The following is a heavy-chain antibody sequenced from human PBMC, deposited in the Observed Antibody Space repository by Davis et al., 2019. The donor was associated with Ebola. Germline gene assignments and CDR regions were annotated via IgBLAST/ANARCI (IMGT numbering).Heavy chain of an antibody. J-gene: IGHJ6*02. Sequence: GESLKISCAASGFTFSSYSMNWVRQAPGKGLEWVSYISSSSSTIYYADSVKGRFTISRDNSKNTLYLQMGSLRAEDMAVYYCARGDLQYQLRRRGYYGMDVWGQGNPGHRLL. CDR1: GFTFSSYS. V-gene: IGHV3-48*01. CDR2: ISSSSSTI. CDR3: ARGDLQYQLRRRGYYGMDV. D-gene: IGHD2-2*01.